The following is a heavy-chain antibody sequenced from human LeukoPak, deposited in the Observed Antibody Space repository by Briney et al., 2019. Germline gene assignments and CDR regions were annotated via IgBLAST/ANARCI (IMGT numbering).Heavy chain of an antibody. V-gene: IGHV4-34*01. CDR2: INHSGST. J-gene: IGHJ4*02. CDR1: GGSISSYY. CDR3: ASRSGYSYGDFDY. Sequence: SGTLSLTCTVSGGSISSYYWSWIRQPPGKGLEWIGEINHSGSTNYNPSLKSRVTISVDTSKNQFSLKLSSVTAADTAVYYCASRSGYSYGDFDYWGQGTLVTVSS. D-gene: IGHD5-18*01.